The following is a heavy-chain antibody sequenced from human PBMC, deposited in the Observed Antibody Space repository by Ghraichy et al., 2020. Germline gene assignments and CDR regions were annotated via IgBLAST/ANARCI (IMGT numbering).Heavy chain of an antibody. V-gene: IGHV4-59*01. CDR2: IYYSGST. CDR3: ARLKQTGTTGWWFDP. CDR1: GGSINGYY. Sequence: SETLSLTCTVSGGSINGYYWSWIRQPPGKGLQWIGYIYYSGSTNYNPSLKTRVTMSLDTSQSQFSLRLRSVTAADTAMYYCARLKQTGTTGWWFDPWGQGTLVTVSS. D-gene: IGHD1-1*01. J-gene: IGHJ5*02.